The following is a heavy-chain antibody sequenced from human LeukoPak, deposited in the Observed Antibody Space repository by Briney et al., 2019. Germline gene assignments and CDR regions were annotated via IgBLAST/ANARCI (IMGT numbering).Heavy chain of an antibody. Sequence: ASVKVSCKASGYTFTGYYMHWVRQAPGQGLEWMGWINPNSGGTNYAQKFQGRVTMTRDTSISTAYMELSRLRSDDTAVYYCARVYCANGVCFRAQADYWGQGTLVTVSS. CDR1: GYTFTGYY. CDR2: INPNSGGT. J-gene: IGHJ4*02. D-gene: IGHD2-8*01. CDR3: ARVYCANGVCFRAQADY. V-gene: IGHV1-2*02.